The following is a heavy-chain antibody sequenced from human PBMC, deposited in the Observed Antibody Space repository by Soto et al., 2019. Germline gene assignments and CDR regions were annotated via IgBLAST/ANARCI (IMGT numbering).Heavy chain of an antibody. Sequence: PSETLSLTCSVSGASVAGGSYDWSWVRQPPGKGLEWIGYIPSRGRPFYNPSLTSRGTISADTSKNQLSLQLTSVTAADTAVYYCARDTYSGYDFGLWGQGTLVTVSS. CDR1: GASVAGGSYD. J-gene: IGHJ5*02. CDR2: IPSRGRP. V-gene: IGHV4-30-4*01. D-gene: IGHD5-12*01. CDR3: ARDTYSGYDFGL.